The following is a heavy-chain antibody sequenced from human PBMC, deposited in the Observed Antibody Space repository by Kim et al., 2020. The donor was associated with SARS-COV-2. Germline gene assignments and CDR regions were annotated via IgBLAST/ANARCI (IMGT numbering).Heavy chain of an antibody. CDR1: GFTFSNAW. CDR3: TTDWVYYDSSDAFDI. Sequence: GGSLRLSCAASGFTFSNAWMSWVRQAPGKGLEWVGRIKSKTDGGTTDYAAPGKGRFTISRDDSKNMLYLQMNSLKTEDTAVYYCTTDWVYYDSSDAFDIWGQGTMVTVSS. V-gene: IGHV3-15*01. D-gene: IGHD3-22*01. CDR2: IKSKTDGGTT. J-gene: IGHJ3*02.